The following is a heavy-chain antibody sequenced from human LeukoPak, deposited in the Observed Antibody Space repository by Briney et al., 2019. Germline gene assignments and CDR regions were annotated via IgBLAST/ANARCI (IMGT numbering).Heavy chain of an antibody. CDR2: INHSGST. CDR1: GESFSGYY. V-gene: IGHV4-34*01. J-gene: IGHJ4*02. CDR3: ARSQWLVALDY. Sequence: SETLSLTCAVYGESFSGYYWSWIRQPPGKGLEWIGEINHSGSTNYSPSLKSRVTMSVDTAKNQFSLKLSSVTAADTAMYYCARSQWLVALDYWGQGTLVTVSS. D-gene: IGHD6-19*01.